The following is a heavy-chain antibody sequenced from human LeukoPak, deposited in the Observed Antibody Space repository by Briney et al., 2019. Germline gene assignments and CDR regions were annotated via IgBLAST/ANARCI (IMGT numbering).Heavy chain of an antibody. CDR3: ASGYASSFAGY. V-gene: IGHV4-39*07. CDR1: GGSISSSSYY. Sequence: SDTLSLTCTVSGGSISSSSYYWGWIRQPPGKGLEWIGSIYYSGSSNYNPSLKSRVTISTDTSRNLFSLKLSSVTTADSAVYYCASGYASSFAGYWGQGTLVTVSS. CDR2: IYYSGSS. J-gene: IGHJ4*02. D-gene: IGHD6-13*01.